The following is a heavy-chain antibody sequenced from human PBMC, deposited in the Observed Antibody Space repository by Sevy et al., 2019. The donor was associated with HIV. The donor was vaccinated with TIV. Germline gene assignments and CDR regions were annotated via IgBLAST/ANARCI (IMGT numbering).Heavy chain of an antibody. CDR3: ARGLGFWGSYYFDY. V-gene: IGHV3-30-3*01. Sequence: GGSLRLSCAASGFTFSSYAMHWVRQAPGKGLEWVAVISYDGSNKYYADSVKGRFTISRDNSKNTLYLQMNSLRAEDTAVYYCARGLGFWGSYYFDYWGQGTLVTVS. CDR2: ISYDGSNK. CDR1: GFTFSSYA. D-gene: IGHD3-10*01. J-gene: IGHJ4*02.